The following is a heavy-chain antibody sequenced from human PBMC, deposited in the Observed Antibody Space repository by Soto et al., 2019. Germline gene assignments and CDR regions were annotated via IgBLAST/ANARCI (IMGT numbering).Heavy chain of an antibody. J-gene: IGHJ6*02. CDR1: GYTFTSYG. CDR3: ARIIAVAGTRHSYYCYGMDV. D-gene: IGHD6-19*01. CDR2: ISAYNGNT. V-gene: IGHV1-18*01. Sequence: QVQLVQSGAEVKKPGASVKVSCKASGYTFTSYGIIWVRQAPGQGLEWMGWISAYNGNTNYAQKLQGRVTMTTDTSTSTAYMELRSLRSDDTAVYCCARIIAVAGTRHSYYCYGMDVWGQGTTVTVSS.